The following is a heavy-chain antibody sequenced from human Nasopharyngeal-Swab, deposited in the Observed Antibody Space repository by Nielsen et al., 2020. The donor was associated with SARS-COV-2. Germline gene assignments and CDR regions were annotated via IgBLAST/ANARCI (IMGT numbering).Heavy chain of an antibody. CDR3: ARDGLDYDFWSAYFMDV. V-gene: IGHV3-73*01. D-gene: IGHD3-3*01. J-gene: IGHJ6*02. CDR1: GFIFSASA. CDR2: IGDKDHNYAT. Sequence: GESLKISCAASGFIFSASAMHWVRQAPGKGLEWLGRIGDKDHNYATTYGASVKGRFTISRDDSKNTAFLQMDSLKTEDTAVYYCARDGLDYDFWSAYFMDVWGQGTTATVSS.